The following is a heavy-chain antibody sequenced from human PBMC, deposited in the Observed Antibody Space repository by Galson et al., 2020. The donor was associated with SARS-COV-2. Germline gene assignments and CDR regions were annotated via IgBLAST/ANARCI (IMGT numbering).Heavy chain of an antibody. CDR1: TFTFSYTW. CDR3: TTEQYCSSTTCPSAFDL. V-gene: IGHV3-15*01. D-gene: IGHD2-2*01. Sequence: GGSLRLSCAASTFTFSYTWMSWVRQPPGKGLEWVGRIKAKTDGETTDYDAPVKGRFIISRDDSNNTLYLQMNSLKTEDTAVYYCTTEQYCSSTTCPSAFDLWGHGTLVTVSS. J-gene: IGHJ5*02. CDR2: IKAKTDGETT.